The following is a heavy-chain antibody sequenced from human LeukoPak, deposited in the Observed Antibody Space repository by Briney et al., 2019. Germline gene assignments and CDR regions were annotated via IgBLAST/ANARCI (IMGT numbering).Heavy chain of an antibody. D-gene: IGHD6-19*01. Sequence: GGSLRLSCAASGFTFSSYSMNWVRQAPGKGLEWVSYISSSSSTIYYADSVKGRFTISRDNSKNTLYLQMNSLRAEDTAVYYCAKDPTPYSSGWWGYWGQGTLVTVSS. V-gene: IGHV3-48*01. CDR3: AKDPTPYSSGWWGY. CDR1: GFTFSSYS. J-gene: IGHJ4*02. CDR2: ISSSSSTI.